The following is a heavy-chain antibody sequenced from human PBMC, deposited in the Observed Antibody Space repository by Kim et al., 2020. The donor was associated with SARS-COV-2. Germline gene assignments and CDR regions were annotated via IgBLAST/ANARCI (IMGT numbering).Heavy chain of an antibody. Sequence: SETLSLTCAVYGGSFSGYYWSWIRQPPGKGLEWIGEINHSGSTNYNPSLKSRVTISVDTSKNQFSLKLSSVTAADTAVYYCARARVAAAAPGACDIWGQGTIVTVSS. CDR1: GGSFSGYY. D-gene: IGHD6-13*01. CDR2: INHSGST. J-gene: IGHJ3*02. V-gene: IGHV4-34*01. CDR3: ARARVAAAAPGACDI.